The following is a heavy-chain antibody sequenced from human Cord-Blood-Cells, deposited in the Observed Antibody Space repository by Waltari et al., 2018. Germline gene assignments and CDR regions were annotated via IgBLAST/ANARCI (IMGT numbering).Heavy chain of an antibody. D-gene: IGHD6-13*01. J-gene: IGHJ5*02. CDR1: GFTFSNAW. CDR2: IKSKTDGGTT. V-gene: IGHV3-15*01. Sequence: EVQLVESGGGLVKPGGSLRLSCAASGFTFSNAWMSWVRQAPGKGLELVGRIKSKTDGGTTDYAAPVKGRFTISRDDSKNTLYLQMNSLKTEDTAVYYCTTAGRQQLVLLGWFDPWGQGTLVTVSS. CDR3: TTAGRQQLVLLGWFDP.